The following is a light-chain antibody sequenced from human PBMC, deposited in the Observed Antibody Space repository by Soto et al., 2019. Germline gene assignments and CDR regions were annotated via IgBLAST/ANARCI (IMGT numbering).Light chain of an antibody. CDR2: STN. CDR1: SGSVSTSNY. CDR3: VLYMGSGISV. Sequence: QTVVTQEPSFSVSPGGTVTLTCGLSSGSVSTSNYPSWYQQTPGQAPRTLIYSTNTRSSGVPDRFSGSILGNKAALTITGAQADDESDYYCVLYMGSGISVFGTGTKLTVL. V-gene: IGLV8-61*01. J-gene: IGLJ1*01.